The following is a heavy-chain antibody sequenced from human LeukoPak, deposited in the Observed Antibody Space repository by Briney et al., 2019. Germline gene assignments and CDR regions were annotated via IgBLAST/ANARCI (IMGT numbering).Heavy chain of an antibody. CDR1: SGFA. CDR2: INGRGDDT. J-gene: IGHJ4*02. V-gene: IGHV3-23*01. D-gene: IGHD6-19*01. CDR3: AKGHRSSSSFFDS. Sequence: GGSLRLSCAAFSGFAMSWVRQAPGKGLEWVSAINGRGDDTYYPDSVKGRFTISRDNSNNTLYLQMNSLRAEDTAVYYCAKGHRSSSSFFDSWGQGILVTVPS.